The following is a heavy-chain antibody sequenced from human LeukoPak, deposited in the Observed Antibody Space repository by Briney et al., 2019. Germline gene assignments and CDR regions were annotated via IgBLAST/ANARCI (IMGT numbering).Heavy chain of an antibody. CDR1: GFTFSSYS. D-gene: IGHD6-13*01. V-gene: IGHV3-21*01. CDR3: AREGSAGTCFDY. Sequence: GGSLRLSCAASGFTFSSYSMNWVRQAPGKGLEWVSSISSSSSYIYYADSVKGRFTISRDNAKNSLYLQMNSLRAEDTAVYYCAREGSAGTCFDYWGRGTLVTASS. CDR2: ISSSSSYI. J-gene: IGHJ4*02.